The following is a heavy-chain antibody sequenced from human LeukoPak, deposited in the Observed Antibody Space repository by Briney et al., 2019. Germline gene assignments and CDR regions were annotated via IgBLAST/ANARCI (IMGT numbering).Heavy chain of an antibody. CDR3: ARNAYYYDSSGYGEFDY. CDR2: IGWDDDK. D-gene: IGHD3-22*01. CDR1: GLSRSTSGRL. J-gene: IGHJ4*02. V-gene: IGHV2-70*04. Sequence: SGPTLVNPTQTLTLTCTFSGLSRSTSGRLVSWIRHPPGKAQEWLARIGWDDDKLYSTSLKTRLTISKDTSKNQVVLTMTNMDPVDTATYYCARNAYYYDSSGYGEFDYWGQGTLVTVSS.